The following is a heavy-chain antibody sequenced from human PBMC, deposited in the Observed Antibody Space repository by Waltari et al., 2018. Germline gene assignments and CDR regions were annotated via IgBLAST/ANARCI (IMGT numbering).Heavy chain of an antibody. V-gene: IGHV4-34*01. CDR1: GGSFSGYY. CDR3: ARASTYYYDSSGYGYYYYYYGMDV. J-gene: IGHJ6*02. CDR2: INHSGST. Sequence: QVQLQQWGAGLLKPSETLSLTCAVYGGSFSGYYWSWIRQPPGKGLEWSGEINHSGSTNYNPSLKSRVTISVDTSKNQFSLKLSSVTAADTAVYYCARASTYYYDSSGYGYYYYYYGMDVWGQGTTVTVSS. D-gene: IGHD3-22*01.